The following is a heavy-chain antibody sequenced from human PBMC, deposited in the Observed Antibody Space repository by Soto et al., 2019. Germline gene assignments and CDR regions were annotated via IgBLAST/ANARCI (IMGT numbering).Heavy chain of an antibody. CDR2: INSNGGDT. V-gene: IGHV3-74*01. J-gene: IGHJ4*02. CDR3: SRDITVTPVY. CDR1: GFTFSSYA. Sequence: GGSLRLSCAASGFTFSSYAMHWVRQAPGKGLEWVSRINSNGGDTNYADSVKGRFTVSRDNTRNTLYLEMKSLRAEDTAVYYCSRDITVTPVYWGQGTLVTVSS. D-gene: IGHD1-20*01.